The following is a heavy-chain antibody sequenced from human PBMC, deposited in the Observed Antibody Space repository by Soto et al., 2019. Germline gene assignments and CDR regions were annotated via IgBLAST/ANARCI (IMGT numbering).Heavy chain of an antibody. CDR3: AKDHISQPYYDFWSGYYTGMEGFDY. J-gene: IGHJ4*02. CDR1: GFTFSSYG. Sequence: VGSLRLSCAASGFTFSSYGMHWVRQAPGKGLEWVAVISYDGSNKYYADSVKGRFTISRDNSKNTLYLQMNSLRAEDTAVYYCAKDHISQPYYDFWSGYYTGMEGFDYWGQGTLVTVSS. D-gene: IGHD3-3*01. CDR2: ISYDGSNK. V-gene: IGHV3-30*18.